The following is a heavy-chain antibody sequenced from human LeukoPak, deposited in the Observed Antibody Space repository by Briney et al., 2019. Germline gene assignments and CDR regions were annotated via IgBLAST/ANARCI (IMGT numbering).Heavy chain of an antibody. D-gene: IGHD3-22*01. J-gene: IGHJ4*02. CDR2: ISGSGGST. CDR1: GFTFSSYA. Sequence: GGSLRLSCAASGFTFSSYAMSWVRQAPGKGLEWVSAISGSGGSTYYADSVKGRFTISRDNSKNTLYLQMNSPRAEDTAVYYCAKYPYDSSGYYFDYWGQGTLVTVSS. CDR3: AKYPYDSSGYYFDY. V-gene: IGHV3-23*01.